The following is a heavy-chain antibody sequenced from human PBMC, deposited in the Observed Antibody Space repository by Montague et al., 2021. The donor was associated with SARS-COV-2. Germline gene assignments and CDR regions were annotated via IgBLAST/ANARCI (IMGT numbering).Heavy chain of an antibody. Sequence: SLRLSCAASGFTFSSYSMNWVRQAPGKGLEWVSSISSSSSYIYYADSVKGRFTISRDNAKNSLYLQMNSLRAEDTAVYYCARDCDSSGWFDYWGQGTLVTVSS. V-gene: IGHV3-21*01. CDR2: ISSSSSYI. CDR3: ARDCDSSGWFDY. J-gene: IGHJ4*02. CDR1: GFTFSSYS. D-gene: IGHD6-19*01.